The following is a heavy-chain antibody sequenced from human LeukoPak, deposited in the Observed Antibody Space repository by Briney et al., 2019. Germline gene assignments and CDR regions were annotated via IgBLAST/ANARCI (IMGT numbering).Heavy chain of an antibody. CDR3: AKDVYDILTGYLSPPLWYYYGMDV. J-gene: IGHJ6*02. CDR1: GFTFSSYA. CDR2: ISGSGGST. V-gene: IGHV3-23*01. Sequence: GGSLRLSCAASGFTFSSYAMSWVRQAPGKGLEWVSAISGSGGSTYYADSVKGRFTISRDNSENTLYLQMNSLRAEDTAVYYCAKDVYDILTGYLSPPLWYYYGMDVWGQGTTVTVSS. D-gene: IGHD3-9*01.